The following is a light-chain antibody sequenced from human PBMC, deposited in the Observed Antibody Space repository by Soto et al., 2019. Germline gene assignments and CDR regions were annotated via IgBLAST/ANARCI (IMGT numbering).Light chain of an antibody. CDR3: RQHFIYPLT. Sequence: DIKMTKSPSSLSASVGYSVTITCRDSQGIRNDVGWYQQTPGMSPKRLIYSASTLQGGVPSRLSGSTSETEFNLTISSLQTEDFATYSCRQHFIYPLTFGGGNKVELK. V-gene: IGKV1-17*01. CDR1: QGIRND. J-gene: IGKJ4*01. CDR2: SAS.